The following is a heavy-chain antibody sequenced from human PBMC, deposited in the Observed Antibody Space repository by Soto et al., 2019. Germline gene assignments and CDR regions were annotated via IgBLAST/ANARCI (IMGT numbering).Heavy chain of an antibody. J-gene: IGHJ3*01. CDR3: ATWHEREHAFDV. V-gene: IGHV3-53*01. CDR1: GLTISGKKY. Sequence: DVQLVESRGGLIQPGESLRLSCAAFGLTISGKKYVAWVRQAPGKGLEWVSALYDVDGSFYADSVTGRFTTSSDSSKTTVYLQMNDLRPDDTAVYYCATWHEREHAFDVWGQGTTVTISS. D-gene: IGHD1-1*01. CDR2: LYDVDGS.